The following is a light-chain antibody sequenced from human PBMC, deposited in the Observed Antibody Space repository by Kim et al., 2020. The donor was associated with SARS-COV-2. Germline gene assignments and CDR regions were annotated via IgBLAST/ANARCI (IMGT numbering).Light chain of an antibody. J-gene: IGKJ5*01. CDR3: LQHSTCPFT. V-gene: IGKV1-17*01. Sequence: ASVGDHVTITGRASQDIRNDLGWYQQNPGRAPRRLVYGASSLQSGVPSRFSGSGSGTEFTLTISSVQPEDFATYFCLQHSTCPFTFGQGTRLEIK. CDR1: QDIRND. CDR2: GAS.